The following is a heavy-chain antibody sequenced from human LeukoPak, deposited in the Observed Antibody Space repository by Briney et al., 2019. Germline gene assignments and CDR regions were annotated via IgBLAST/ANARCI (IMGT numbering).Heavy chain of an antibody. Sequence: WASVKVSCKVSGYTLTELSMHWVRQAPGKGLEWMGGFDPEDGETIYAQKFQGRVTITADESTSTAYMELSSLRSEDTAVYYCAIVVVPAAITRGYYYYMDVWGKGTTVTISS. CDR1: GYTLTELS. CDR2: FDPEDGET. D-gene: IGHD2-2*01. V-gene: IGHV1-24*01. J-gene: IGHJ6*03. CDR3: AIVVVPAAITRGYYYYMDV.